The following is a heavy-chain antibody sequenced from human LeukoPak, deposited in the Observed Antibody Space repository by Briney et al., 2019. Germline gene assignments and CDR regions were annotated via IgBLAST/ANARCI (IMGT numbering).Heavy chain of an antibody. CDR2: INTRSYI. V-gene: IGHV3-21*01. J-gene: IGHJ4*02. CDR3: AREGGYCYGASCRFFDS. CDR1: GFTFSSYS. Sequence: GALRLSCAASGFTFSSYSMNWVRQAPGKRLEWVSSINTRSYIYSADSVKGRFTISRDNDKNSVYLQMNSLRAEDTAVYYCAREGGYCYGASCRFFDSWGQGTLLTVSS. D-gene: IGHD2-15*01.